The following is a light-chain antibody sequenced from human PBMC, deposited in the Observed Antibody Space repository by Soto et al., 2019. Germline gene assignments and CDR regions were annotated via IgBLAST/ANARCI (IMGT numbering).Light chain of an antibody. J-gene: IGLJ2*01. V-gene: IGLV1-40*01. CDR2: GNS. CDR1: SSNIGAGYD. CDR3: QSYDITLSGSGVL. Sequence: QSVLTQPPSVSGAPGQRVTISCTGSSSNIGAGYDVHWYQQLPGTVPKLLIFGNSNRPSGVPDRFSGSKSGTSASLAITGLQAEDEADYYCQSYDITLSGSGVLFGGGTKLTVL.